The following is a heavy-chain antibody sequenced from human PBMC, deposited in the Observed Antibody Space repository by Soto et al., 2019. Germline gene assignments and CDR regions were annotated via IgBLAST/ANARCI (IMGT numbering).Heavy chain of an antibody. CDR1: GYTFTSYA. CDR3: ATLYSGYDYHYYYGMDV. V-gene: IGHV1-3*05. J-gene: IGHJ6*02. D-gene: IGHD5-12*01. CDR2: INAGNGNT. Sequence: QVQLVQSGAEEKKPGASVKVSCKASGYTFTSYAMHWVRQAPGQRLEWMGWINAGNGNTKYSQKFQGRVTITRDTSASTAYMELSSLRSEDTAVYYCATLYSGYDYHYYYGMDVWGQGTTVTVSS.